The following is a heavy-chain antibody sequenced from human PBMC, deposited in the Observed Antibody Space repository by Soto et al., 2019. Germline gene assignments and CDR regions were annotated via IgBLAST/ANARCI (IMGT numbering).Heavy chain of an antibody. V-gene: IGHV1-46*01. Sequence: ASVKVSCKASGYTSTSYDMHWVRQSPGQGLEWMGISNPSGGSTSYAQKFQGRVTMTRDTSTSTVYMELSSLRSEDTAVYYCARDLVVPITMVRGVRPLGMDVWGQGTTVTVSS. CDR2: SNPSGGST. CDR1: GYTSTSYD. J-gene: IGHJ6*02. CDR3: ARDLVVPITMVRGVRPLGMDV. D-gene: IGHD3-10*01.